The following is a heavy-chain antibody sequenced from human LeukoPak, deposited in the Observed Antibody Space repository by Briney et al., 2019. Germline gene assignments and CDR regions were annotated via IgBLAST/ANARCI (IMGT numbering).Heavy chain of an antibody. CDR2: ISSSSRYI. CDR1: GFTFSSYS. CDR3: ARDFYYDSSGYVAPYYFDY. J-gene: IGHJ4*02. D-gene: IGHD3-22*01. V-gene: IGHV3-21*01. Sequence: PGGSLRLSCAASGFTFSSYSMNWVRQAPGKGLEWVSSISSSSRYIYYADSVKGRFTISRDNAKNSLYLQMNSLRAEDTAVYYCARDFYYDSSGYVAPYYFDYWGQGTLVTVSS.